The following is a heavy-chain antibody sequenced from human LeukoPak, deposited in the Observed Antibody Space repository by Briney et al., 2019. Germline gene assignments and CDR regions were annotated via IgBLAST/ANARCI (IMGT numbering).Heavy chain of an antibody. CDR3: ARASQAFDAFDI. CDR1: GYTFTSYG. CDR2: INPNSGGT. Sequence: ASVKVSCKASGYTFTSYGISWVRQAPGQGLEWMGWINPNSGGTNYAQKFQGRVTMTRDTSISTAYMELSRLRSDDTAVYYCARASQAFDAFDIWGQGTMVTVSS. V-gene: IGHV1-2*02. J-gene: IGHJ3*02.